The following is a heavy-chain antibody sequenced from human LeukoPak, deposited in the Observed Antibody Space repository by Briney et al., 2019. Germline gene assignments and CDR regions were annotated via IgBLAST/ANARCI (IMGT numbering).Heavy chain of an antibody. Sequence: PSETLSLTCTVSGGSISSSSYYWGWIRQPPGKGLEWIGSISYSGSTYYNPSLKSRVTISVDTSKNQFSLKLSSVTAADTAVYYCARADIVVVPAAIDAFDIWGQGTMVTVSS. D-gene: IGHD2-2*02. CDR2: ISYSGST. CDR3: ARADIVVVPAAIDAFDI. J-gene: IGHJ3*02. CDR1: GGSISSSSYY. V-gene: IGHV4-39*07.